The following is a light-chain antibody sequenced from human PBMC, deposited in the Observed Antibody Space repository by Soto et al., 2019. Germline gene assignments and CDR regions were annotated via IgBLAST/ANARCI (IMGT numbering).Light chain of an antibody. Sequence: QSALTQPASVSGSPGQSITICCTGTSSDVGGYNYVSWYQQHPGKAPKPMIYDVSNRPSGVSNRFSGSKSGDTASLTISGLQAEDEADYYCSSYTSSSTVFGGGTKVTVL. J-gene: IGLJ2*01. V-gene: IGLV2-14*01. CDR3: SSYTSSSTV. CDR2: DVS. CDR1: SSDVGGYNY.